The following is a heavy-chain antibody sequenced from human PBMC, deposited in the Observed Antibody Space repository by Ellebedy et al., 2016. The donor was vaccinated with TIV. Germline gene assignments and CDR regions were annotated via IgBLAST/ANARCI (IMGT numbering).Heavy chain of an antibody. CDR2: ISGSSSHT. V-gene: IGHV3-11*06. CDR3: AKDLGKGVTLDAFDI. J-gene: IGHJ3*02. Sequence: GGSLRLSXAASGFTFSDHYMNWIRQAPGKGLEWVSYISGSSSHTNYADSVKGRFVISRDNAKNSLFLQMNSLRAEDTAVYYCAKDLGKGVTLDAFDIWGQGTTVIVSS. D-gene: IGHD3-3*01. CDR1: GFTFSDHY.